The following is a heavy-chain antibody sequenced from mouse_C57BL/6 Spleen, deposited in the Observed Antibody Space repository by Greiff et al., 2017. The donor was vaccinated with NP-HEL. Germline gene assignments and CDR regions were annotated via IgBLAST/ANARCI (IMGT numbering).Heavy chain of an antibody. CDR2: IDPSDSYT. CDR1: GYTFTSYW. CDR3: ARGDPGEAY. J-gene: IGHJ3*01. Sequence: QVQLQQPGAELVKPGASVKLSCKASGYTFTSYWMQWVKQRPGQGLEWIGEIDPSDSYTNYNQKFKGKATLTVDTSSSTAYMQLSSLTSEDSAVYYCARGDPGEAYWGQGTLVTVSA. D-gene: IGHD3-1*01. V-gene: IGHV1-50*01.